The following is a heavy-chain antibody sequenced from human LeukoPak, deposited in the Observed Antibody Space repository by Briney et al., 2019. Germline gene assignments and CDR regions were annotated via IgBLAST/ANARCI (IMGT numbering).Heavy chain of an antibody. D-gene: IGHD6-19*01. V-gene: IGHV3-23*01. CDR2: ISGSGGST. Sequence: GGSLRLSCAASGFTFSSYAMSWVRQAPGKGLEWVAAISGSGGSTYYADSVKGRFTISRDNSKNTLYLQMKSLRAADTAVYYCATSRQWLVRYFDYWGQGTLATVSS. CDR3: ATSRQWLVRYFDY. J-gene: IGHJ4*02. CDR1: GFTFSSYA.